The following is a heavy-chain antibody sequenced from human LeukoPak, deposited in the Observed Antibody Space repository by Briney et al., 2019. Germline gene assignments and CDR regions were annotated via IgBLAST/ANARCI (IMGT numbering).Heavy chain of an antibody. CDR3: ARAGSYDFWSGPLSHYNWFDP. J-gene: IGHJ5*02. Sequence: SETLSLTCTVSGGSITSDGYYWSWIRQHPGKGLEWIGYIYYSGSTYYNPSLKSRVTISVDTSKNQFSLKLSSVTAADTAVYYCARAGSYDFWSGPLSHYNWFDPWGQGTLVTVSS. V-gene: IGHV4-31*03. CDR1: GGSITSDGYY. D-gene: IGHD3-3*01. CDR2: IYYSGST.